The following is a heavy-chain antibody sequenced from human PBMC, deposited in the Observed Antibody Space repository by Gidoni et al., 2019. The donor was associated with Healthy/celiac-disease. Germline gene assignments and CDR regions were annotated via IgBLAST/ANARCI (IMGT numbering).Heavy chain of an antibody. CDR3: ARVLRKNLDYGDPAGGIADY. Sequence: VHPLVSGGGLLKPGGSLISSCAPSAFIVSTHSLNCVRQAPGRGLEWVSSINISRRDLYYAGSVKDRFTISRENAKNRLYLPMNSLRAEDTAVYYCARVLRKNLDYGDPAGGIADYWGQGTLVTVSS. CDR1: AFIVSTHS. D-gene: IGHD4-17*01. J-gene: IGHJ4*02. CDR2: INISRRDL. V-gene: IGHV3-21*01.